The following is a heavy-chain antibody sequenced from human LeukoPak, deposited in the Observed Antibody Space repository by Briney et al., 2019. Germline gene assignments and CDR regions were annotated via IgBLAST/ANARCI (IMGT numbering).Heavy chain of an antibody. Sequence: SETLSLTCTVSGGSISSGGYYWSWIRQPPGKGLEWIGEINHSGSTNYNPSLKSRVTISVDTSKNQFSLKLSSVTAADTAVYYCARDQQWLVRSWFDPWGQGTLVTVSS. CDR3: ARDQQWLVRSWFDP. CDR1: GGSISSGGYY. D-gene: IGHD6-19*01. J-gene: IGHJ5*02. V-gene: IGHV4-39*07. CDR2: INHSGST.